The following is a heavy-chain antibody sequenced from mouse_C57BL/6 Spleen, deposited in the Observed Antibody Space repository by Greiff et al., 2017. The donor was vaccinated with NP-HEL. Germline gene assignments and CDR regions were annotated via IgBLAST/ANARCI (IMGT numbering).Heavy chain of an antibody. D-gene: IGHD2-4*01. V-gene: IGHV5-17*01. CDR2: ISSGSSTI. Sequence: EVHLVESGGGLVKPGGSLKLSCAASGFTFSDYGMHWVRQAPEKGLEWVAYISSGSSTIYYADTVKGRFTISRDNAKNTLFLQMTSLRSEDTAMYYCARPFIYYDYDGLAYWGQGTLVTVSA. CDR3: ARPFIYYDYDGLAY. J-gene: IGHJ3*01. CDR1: GFTFSDYG.